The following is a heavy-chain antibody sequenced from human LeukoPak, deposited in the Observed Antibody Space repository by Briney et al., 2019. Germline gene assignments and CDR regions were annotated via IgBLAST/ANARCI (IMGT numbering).Heavy chain of an antibody. CDR1: GGTFSSYA. CDR3: ARARSGYFDY. Sequence: ASVKVSCKASGGTFSSYAISWVRQAPGQGLEWMERIIPILGIANYAQKFQGRVTITADKSTSTAYMELSSLRSEDTAVYYCARARSGYFDYWGQGTLVTVSS. J-gene: IGHJ4*02. CDR2: IIPILGIA. V-gene: IGHV1-69*04.